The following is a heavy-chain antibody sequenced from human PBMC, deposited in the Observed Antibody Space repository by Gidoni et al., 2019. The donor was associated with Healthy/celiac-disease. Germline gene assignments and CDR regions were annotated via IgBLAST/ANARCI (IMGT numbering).Heavy chain of an antibody. CDR3: TRQGQSITIN. D-gene: IGHD3-9*01. Sequence: EVQLVESGGGLVQPGGSLNLSCAASGFTFSGSAMHWVRQASGKGLEWVGRIRSKANSYATAYAASVKGRFTISRDDSKNTAYLQMNSLKTEDTAVYYCTRQGQSITINWGQGTLVTVSS. CDR1: GFTFSGSA. CDR2: IRSKANSYAT. V-gene: IGHV3-73*01. J-gene: IGHJ4*02.